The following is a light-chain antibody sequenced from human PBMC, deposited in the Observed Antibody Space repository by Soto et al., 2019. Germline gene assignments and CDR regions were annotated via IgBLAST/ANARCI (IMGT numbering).Light chain of an antibody. J-gene: IGKJ4*01. Sequence: DIQMTQSPSSRSESEGVLVTITCRASRKIGVYLNWYQQKSGQPPKLLIFGASNLHGGVPSRFRGGGSGTDFTLTISSLQPEDFATYFCQQGDSSQRTFGGGTKVEIK. V-gene: IGKV1-39*01. CDR2: GAS. CDR1: RKIGVY. CDR3: QQGDSSQRT.